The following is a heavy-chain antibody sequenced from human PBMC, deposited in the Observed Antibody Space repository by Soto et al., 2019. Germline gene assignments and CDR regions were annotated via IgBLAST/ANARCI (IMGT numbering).Heavy chain of an antibody. CDR3: AKDRTAVAIGDAFDI. D-gene: IGHD6-19*01. CDR1: GFTFDDYA. V-gene: IGHV3-9*01. Sequence: GGSLRLSCAASGFTFDDYAMHWVRQAPGKGLEWVSGISWNSGSIGYADSVKGRFTISRDNAKNSLYLQMNSLRAEDTALYYCAKDRTAVAIGDAFDIWGQGTMVTVSS. CDR2: ISWNSGSI. J-gene: IGHJ3*02.